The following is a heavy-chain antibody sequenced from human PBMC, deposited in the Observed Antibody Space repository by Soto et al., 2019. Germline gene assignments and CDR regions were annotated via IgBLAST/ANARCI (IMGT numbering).Heavy chain of an antibody. Sequence: ASVKVSCKASGYTFTSYGMHWVLQAPGRSLDSMGSINAGNGNTKYSQKFQGRVTITRDTSASTAYMELSSLRSEDTAVYYCARDRRYCSSTSCYTLYYYYGMDVWGQGTTVTVSS. CDR1: GYTFTSYG. D-gene: IGHD2-2*02. CDR2: INAGNGNT. J-gene: IGHJ6*02. CDR3: ARDRRYCSSTSCYTLYYYYGMDV. V-gene: IGHV1-3*01.